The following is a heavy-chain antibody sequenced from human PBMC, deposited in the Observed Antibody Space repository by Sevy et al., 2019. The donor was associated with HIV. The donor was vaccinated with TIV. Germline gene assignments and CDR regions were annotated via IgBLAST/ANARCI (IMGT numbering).Heavy chain of an antibody. CDR1: GFTFNSYN. J-gene: IGHJ3*02. CDR3: ARDRGYDSSGYPSEDAFDI. CDR2: ISSSSGSI. D-gene: IGHD3-22*01. V-gene: IGHV3-48*01. Sequence: GGSLRLSCAASGFTFNSYNMNWVRQAPGKGLEWVSYISSSSGSIYYAASVKGRFTISRDNAMNSLYLQMNSLRVEDTAVYYCARDRGYDSSGYPSEDAFDIWGQGTMVTVSS.